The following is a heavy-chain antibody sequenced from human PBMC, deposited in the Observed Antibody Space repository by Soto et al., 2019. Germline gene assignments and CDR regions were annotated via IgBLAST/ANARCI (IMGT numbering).Heavy chain of an antibody. CDR2: ISGSGGST. CDR1: GFTFSSYA. J-gene: IGHJ4*02. Sequence: PGGSLRLSCASSGFTFSSYAMSWVRQAPGKGLEWVSAISGSGGSTYYADSVKGRFTISRDNSKNTLYLQMNSLRAEDTAVYYCAKTHLYCSSTSCYDGGVFDYWGQGTLVTVSS. D-gene: IGHD2-2*01. CDR3: AKTHLYCSSTSCYDGGVFDY. V-gene: IGHV3-23*01.